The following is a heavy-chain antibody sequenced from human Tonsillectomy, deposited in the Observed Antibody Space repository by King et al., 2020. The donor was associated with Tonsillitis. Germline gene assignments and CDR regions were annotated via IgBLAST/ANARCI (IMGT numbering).Heavy chain of an antibody. CDR3: AKTSFGIAAALFFDS. D-gene: IGHD6-13*01. V-gene: IGHV4-31*03. CDR2: IYYSGST. Sequence: QLQESGPGLVKPSQTLSLTCNVSGGAISSGAYYWSWIRQHPGKGLEWIGHIYYSGSTHFNPSLKCRIAMSVDASRNQFSLKLSSVTAADTAVYYCAKTSFGIAAALFFDSWGQGSLVTVSS. J-gene: IGHJ4*02. CDR1: GGAISSGAYY.